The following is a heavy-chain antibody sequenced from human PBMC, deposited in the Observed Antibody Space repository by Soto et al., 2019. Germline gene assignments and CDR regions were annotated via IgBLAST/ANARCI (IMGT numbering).Heavy chain of an antibody. CDR1: GGSFSGYY. J-gene: IGHJ4*02. D-gene: IGHD3-10*01. V-gene: IGHV4-34*02. CDR3: ARKPGIRYYFEY. CDR2: INHSGTT. Sequence: QVQLQQWGAGLLKPSETLSLTCAVYGGSFSGYYWSWIRQPPGKGLEWIGEINHSGTTNYNPSLKSRVTISVDTYKNQFSLKLSSVTAADTAVYYCARKPGIRYYFEYWGRGTLVTVSS.